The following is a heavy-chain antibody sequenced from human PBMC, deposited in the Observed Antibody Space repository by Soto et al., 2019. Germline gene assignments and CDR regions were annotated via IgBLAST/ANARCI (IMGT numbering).Heavy chain of an antibody. Sequence: TLSLTCTVSGCSISSTSYYWGLIRQTPGKGLEWIASIYYSGSTYYNPSLKSRVSISVDTSKNQFSLKLSSVTAADTAVYYCARAATYYYGSGSYYSLDYWGQGTLVTVS. CDR3: ARAATYYYGSGSYYSLDY. V-gene: IGHV4-39*07. CDR2: IYYSGST. D-gene: IGHD3-10*01. CDR1: GCSISSTSYY. J-gene: IGHJ4*02.